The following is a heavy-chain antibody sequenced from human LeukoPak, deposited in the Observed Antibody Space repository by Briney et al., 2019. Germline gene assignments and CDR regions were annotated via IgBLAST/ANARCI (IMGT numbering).Heavy chain of an antibody. Sequence: PGGSVRLSCAASGFSITANYLSWVRQAPGKGLEWVAVIYTGGSTYFADSVTGLFSMSRDISTNTVYLQMNSLTLADTAVYYCARDGGLMGVNYFDYWGQRALVTVSS. CDR2: IYTGGST. J-gene: IGHJ4*02. CDR1: GFSITANY. V-gene: IGHV3-66*02. D-gene: IGHD2-8*01. CDR3: ARDGGLMGVNYFDY.